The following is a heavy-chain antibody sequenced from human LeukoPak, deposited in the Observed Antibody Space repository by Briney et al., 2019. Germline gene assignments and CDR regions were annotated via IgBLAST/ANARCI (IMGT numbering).Heavy chain of an antibody. J-gene: IGHJ3*02. CDR3: ARVHAYCGGDCYSAAFDI. CDR1: GFTFSSYG. D-gene: IGHD2-21*02. CDR2: IWYDGSNK. Sequence: QPGGSLRLSCAASGFTFSSYGMHWVRQAPGKGLEWVAVIWYDGSNKYYADSVKGRFTISRDNSKNTLYLQMNSPRVEDTAVYYCARVHAYCGGDCYSAAFDIWGQGTMVTVSS. V-gene: IGHV3-33*01.